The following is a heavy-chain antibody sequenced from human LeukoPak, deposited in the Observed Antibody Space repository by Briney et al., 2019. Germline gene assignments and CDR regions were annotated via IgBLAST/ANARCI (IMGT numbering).Heavy chain of an antibody. Sequence: SETLSLTCSVSGGSISLSYYYWGWIRQPPGKALEWIGSVYYSGTTSYNPSLKSRVTMSVDTSKNQFSLKLSSVTAADTAVYYCARETPYCGGDCYSAQFDYWGQGTLVTVSS. CDR2: VYYSGTT. CDR3: ARETPYCGGDCYSAQFDY. J-gene: IGHJ4*02. CDR1: GGSISLSYYY. D-gene: IGHD2-21*02. V-gene: IGHV4-39*07.